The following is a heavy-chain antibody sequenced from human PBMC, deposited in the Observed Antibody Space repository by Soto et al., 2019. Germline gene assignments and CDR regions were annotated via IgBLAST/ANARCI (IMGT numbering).Heavy chain of an antibody. Sequence: SETLSLTCTVSGGSISSSSYYWGWIRQPPGKGLEWIGSIYYSWSTYYNPSLKSRVTISVDTSKNQFSLKLSSVTAADTAVYYCARLIGPDIDYWGQGTLVTVSS. CDR2: IYYSWST. V-gene: IGHV4-39*01. J-gene: IGHJ4*02. CDR3: ARLIGPDIDY. CDR1: GGSISSSSYY.